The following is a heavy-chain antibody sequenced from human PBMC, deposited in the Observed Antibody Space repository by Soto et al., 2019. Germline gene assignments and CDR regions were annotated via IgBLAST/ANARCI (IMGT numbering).Heavy chain of an antibody. Sequence: QVQLMESGGGVVQPGRSLRLSCAASGFTFSSYGMHWVRQAPGKGLEWVAVIWYDGSNKYYADSVKGRFTISRDNSKNTLYLQMNSLRAEDTAVYYCARDGMYSGSYHLSFFDYWGQGTLVTVSS. CDR3: ARDGMYSGSYHLSFFDY. CDR1: GFTFSSYG. V-gene: IGHV3-33*01. D-gene: IGHD1-26*01. CDR2: IWYDGSNK. J-gene: IGHJ4*02.